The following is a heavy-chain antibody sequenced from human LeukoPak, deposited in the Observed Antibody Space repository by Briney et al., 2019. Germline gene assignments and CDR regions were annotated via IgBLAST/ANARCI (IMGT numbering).Heavy chain of an antibody. CDR1: GFTFSSYG. Sequence: PGGSLRLSCAASGFTFSSYGMSWVRQAPGKGLEWVSAISGSGGSTYYADSVKGRFTISRDNSKNTLYLQMNSLRAEDTAVYYCAKAGFSTYYDILTGYSVKYYYYYMDVWGKGTTVTISS. D-gene: IGHD3-9*01. CDR3: AKAGFSTYYDILTGYSVKYYYYYMDV. J-gene: IGHJ6*03. CDR2: ISGSGGST. V-gene: IGHV3-23*01.